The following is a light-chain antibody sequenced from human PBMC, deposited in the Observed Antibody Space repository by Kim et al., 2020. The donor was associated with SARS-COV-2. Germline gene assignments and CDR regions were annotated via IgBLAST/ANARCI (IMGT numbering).Light chain of an antibody. CDR3: SSYTSSSGLMV. V-gene: IGLV2-14*01. Sequence: QSITISCTGTSSDVDDYNYVSWYQQRPGKAPKLMIYEVTKRPSGVSYRFSGSKSGNAASLTISGLQAEDEADYYCSSYTSSSGLMVFGGGTQLTVL. CDR2: EVT. J-gene: IGLJ3*02. CDR1: SSDVDDYNY.